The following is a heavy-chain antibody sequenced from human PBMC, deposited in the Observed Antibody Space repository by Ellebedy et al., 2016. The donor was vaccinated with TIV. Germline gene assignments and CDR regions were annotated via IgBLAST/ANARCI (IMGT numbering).Heavy chain of an antibody. CDR3: VRVSNFYDRARFDP. J-gene: IGHJ5*02. CDR1: GYRFSSYA. V-gene: IGHV1-18*04. CDR2: IHTSLGQT. D-gene: IGHD3-16*01. Sequence: ASVKVSXXASGYRFSSYAITWVRQASGQGFEWMGWIHTSLGQTEFAPRFQDRLSMTTDTSTSTAYMELRNLKSDDTAVYHCVRVSNFYDRARFDPWGQGTLITVPS.